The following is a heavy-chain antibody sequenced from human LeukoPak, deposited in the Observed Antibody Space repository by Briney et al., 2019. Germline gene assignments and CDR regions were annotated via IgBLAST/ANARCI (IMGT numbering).Heavy chain of an antibody. CDR3: AKDRGAAAA. CDR2: ISGSGGST. CDR1: GFTFTTYW. D-gene: IGHD6-13*01. V-gene: IGHV3-23*01. Sequence: GGSLRHSCAASGFTFTTYWMTWVRQAPGKGLEWVSAISGSGGSTYYADSVKGRFTISRDNSKNTLYLQMNSLRAEDTAVYYCAKDRGAAAAWGQGTLVTVSS. J-gene: IGHJ5*02.